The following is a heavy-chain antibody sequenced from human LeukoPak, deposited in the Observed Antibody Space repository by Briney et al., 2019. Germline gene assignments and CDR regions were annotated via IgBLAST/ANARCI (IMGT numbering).Heavy chain of an antibody. CDR3: AKDQWELLGYFDY. CDR2: ISGSGGST. CDR1: GFTFSSYA. V-gene: IGHV3-23*01. D-gene: IGHD1-26*01. Sequence: GGSLRLSCAASGFTFSSYAMSWVRQAPGKGLEWVSAISGSGGSTYYSDSVKGRFTISRDNSKNTLYLQMNSLRAEDTAVYYCAKDQWELLGYFDYWGQGTLVTVSS. J-gene: IGHJ4*02.